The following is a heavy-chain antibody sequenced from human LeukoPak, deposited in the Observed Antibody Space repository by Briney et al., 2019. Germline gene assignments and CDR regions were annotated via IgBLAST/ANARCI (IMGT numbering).Heavy chain of an antibody. CDR3: ARHGGGYNGGRFDY. V-gene: IGHV3-7*04. Sequence: PGGSLRFSCAASGFTFGNYRMSWVRQAPGKGLEGVPNINQDGSAQYYVDSVKGRFTISRDNAKNSLYLQRSSLKAADTAVYYCARHGGGYNGGRFDYWGQGTLVTVSS. D-gene: IGHD5-24*01. J-gene: IGHJ4*02. CDR1: GFTFGNYR. CDR2: INQDGSAQ.